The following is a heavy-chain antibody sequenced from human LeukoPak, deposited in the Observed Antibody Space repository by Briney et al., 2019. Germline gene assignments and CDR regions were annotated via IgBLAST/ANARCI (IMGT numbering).Heavy chain of an antibody. CDR1: GFTFSDYY. D-gene: IGHD4-17*01. CDR2: ISSSGSTI. V-gene: IGHV3-11*01. CDR3: ARDQYGDYFDY. J-gene: IGHJ4*02. Sequence: GGSLRLSCAASGFTFSDYYMSWIRQAPGKGLEGVSYISSSGSTIYYADSVKGRFTISRDNDKNSLYLQMNSLRAEDTAVYYCARDQYGDYFDYWGQGTLVTVSS.